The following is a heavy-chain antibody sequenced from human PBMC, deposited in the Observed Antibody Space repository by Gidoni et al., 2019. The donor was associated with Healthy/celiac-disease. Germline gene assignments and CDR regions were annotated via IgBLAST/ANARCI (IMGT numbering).Heavy chain of an antibody. D-gene: IGHD6-13*01. CDR3: AREEQQLAFDY. V-gene: IGHV3-7*03. J-gene: IGHJ4*02. CDR2: IKQDGSEK. Sequence: EVQLVESGGGLVQPGGSLSLSCAASGFTFSSYWLSWVRQAPGKGLEWVANIKQDGSEKYYVDSGKGRFTISRDNAKNSLYLQMNSLRAEDTAVYYCAREEQQLAFDYWGQGTLVTVSS. CDR1: GFTFSSYW.